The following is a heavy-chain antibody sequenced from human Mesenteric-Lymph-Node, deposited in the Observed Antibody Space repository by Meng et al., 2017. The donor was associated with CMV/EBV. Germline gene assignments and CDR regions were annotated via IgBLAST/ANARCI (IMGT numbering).Heavy chain of an antibody. CDR3: ARYNGYAADY. CDR2: INHSGST. Sequence: LSLPCAVYGGSFSGYWNWIRQPPGKGLEWIGEINHSGSTKYSPSLRSRATISVDTSKNQFSLMVSSVTAADTGVYYCARYNGYAADYWGQGTLVTVSS. CDR1: GGSFSGY. D-gene: IGHD5-12*01. V-gene: IGHV4-34*01. J-gene: IGHJ4*02.